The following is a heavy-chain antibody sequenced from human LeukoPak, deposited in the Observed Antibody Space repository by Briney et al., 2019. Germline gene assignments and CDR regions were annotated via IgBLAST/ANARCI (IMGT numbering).Heavy chain of an antibody. Sequence: SETLSLTCTVSGGFISSSSYYWGWIRQPPGKGLEWIGSIYYSGSTYYNPSLKSRVTISVDTSKNQFPLKLSSVTAAGTAVYYCARLGQYSYGPIDYWGQGTLVTVSS. V-gene: IGHV4-39*01. D-gene: IGHD5-18*01. CDR3: ARLGQYSYGPIDY. J-gene: IGHJ4*02. CDR2: IYYSGST. CDR1: GGFISSSSYY.